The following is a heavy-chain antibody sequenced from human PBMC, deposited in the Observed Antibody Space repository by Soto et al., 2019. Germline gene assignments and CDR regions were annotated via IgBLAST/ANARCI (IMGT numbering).Heavy chain of an antibody. CDR3: AKEAPAYYFDY. Sequence: ESGGGVVQPGRSLRLSCAASGFTFSSYGMHWVRQAPGKGLEWVAVISYDGSNKYYADSVKGRFTISRDNSKNTLYLQMNSLRAEDTAVYYCAKEAPAYYFDYWGQGTLVTVSS. CDR1: GFTFSSYG. CDR2: ISYDGSNK. J-gene: IGHJ4*02. V-gene: IGHV3-30*18.